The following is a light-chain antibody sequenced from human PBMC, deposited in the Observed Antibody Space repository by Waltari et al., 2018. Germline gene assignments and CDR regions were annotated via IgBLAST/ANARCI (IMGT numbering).Light chain of an antibody. V-gene: IGLV3-9*01. CDR3: QVWDSSTVV. CDR1: NIGSNN. CDR2: RDT. Sequence: SYELTQPLSVSVALGQTARITCGGNNIGSNNVHWDQQKPGPAPVLVIYRDTNRPSGIPERFSRSNSGNTATLTISRAQAGDEADYYCQVWDSSTVVFGGGTKLTVL. J-gene: IGLJ2*01.